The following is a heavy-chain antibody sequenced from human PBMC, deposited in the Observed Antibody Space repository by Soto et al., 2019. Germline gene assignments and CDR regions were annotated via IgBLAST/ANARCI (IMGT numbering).Heavy chain of an antibody. CDR1: GGSISSSSYY. CDR3: ARHDWPAGDDY. J-gene: IGHJ4*02. V-gene: IGHV4-39*01. Sequence: SETLSLTCTVSGGSISSSSYYWGWIRQPPGKGLEWIGSIYYSGSTYYNPSLKSRVTISVDTSKNQFSLKLSSVTAADTAVYYCARHDWPAGDDYWGQGTLVTVS. CDR2: IYYSGST. D-gene: IGHD3-9*01.